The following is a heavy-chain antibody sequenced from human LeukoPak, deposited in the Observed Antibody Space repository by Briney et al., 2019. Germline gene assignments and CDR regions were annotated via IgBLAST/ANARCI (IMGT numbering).Heavy chain of an antibody. V-gene: IGHV4-39*01. CDR2: IYTSGST. D-gene: IGHD1-26*01. J-gene: IGHJ4*02. CDR3: ARLELLGLVEY. Sequence: SETLSLTCTVSGGSISSSSYYWGWIRQPPGKGLEWIGRIYTSGSTNYNPSLKSRVTISVDTSKNQFSLKLSSVTAADTAVYYCARLELLGLVEYWGQGTLVTVSS. CDR1: GGSISSSSYY.